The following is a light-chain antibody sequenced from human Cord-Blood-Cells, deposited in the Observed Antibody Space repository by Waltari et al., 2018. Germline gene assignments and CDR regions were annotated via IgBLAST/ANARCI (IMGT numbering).Light chain of an antibody. CDR1: QSLLHSNGYNY. Sequence: DVVMTQSPLSLPVTPGEPASISCRSSQSLLHSNGYNYLDWYLQKPGQSPQLLIYLGSNRGSGVSDRFSGSGSCSVFRLKISREEAEDVGVYYCMQALQTWTFGQGTKVEIK. V-gene: IGKV2-28*01. J-gene: IGKJ1*01. CDR3: MQALQTWT. CDR2: LGS.